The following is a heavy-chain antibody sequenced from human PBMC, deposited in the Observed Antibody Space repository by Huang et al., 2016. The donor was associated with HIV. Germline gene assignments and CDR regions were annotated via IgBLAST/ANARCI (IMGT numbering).Heavy chain of an antibody. V-gene: IGHV3-7*01. CDR3: ARRMDLDF. Sequence: EVQLVESGGGLVQRGGSLRLSCAASGFAFSDYWMSWVRQAAGNGLEWVANSNQDGSEKYYVDSVKGRFTISRDNAKKSLYLQMNSLRVEDTAVYYCARRMDLDFWGQGILVTVSS. J-gene: IGHJ4*02. CDR1: GFAFSDYW. CDR2: SNQDGSEK. D-gene: IGHD2-15*01.